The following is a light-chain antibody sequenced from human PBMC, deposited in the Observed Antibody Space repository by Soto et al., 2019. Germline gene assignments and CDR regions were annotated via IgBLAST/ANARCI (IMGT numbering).Light chain of an antibody. V-gene: IGLV2-14*01. CDR3: SSYTSSIVV. Sequence: QAVVTQPASVSGSPGQSITISCTGTSSDVGGYNYVSWYQQHPGKAPKPMIYDVSNRPSGVSNRFSGSKSGNTASLTISGLQAEDEADYYCSSYTSSIVVFGGGAQLTVL. CDR2: DVS. CDR1: SSDVGGYNY. J-gene: IGLJ2*01.